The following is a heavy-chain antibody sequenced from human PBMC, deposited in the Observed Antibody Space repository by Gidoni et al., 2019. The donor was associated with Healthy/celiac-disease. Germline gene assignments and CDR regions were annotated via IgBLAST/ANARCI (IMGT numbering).Heavy chain of an antibody. V-gene: IGHV5-51*03. CDR3: ARGADRITIFGVVPGDAFDI. CDR1: GYSFTCYW. Sequence: EVQPLPSGAEVKKPGESLKISCKGSGYSFTCYWIGWVRQMPGKGLEWMWIIYPRDSYTRSSPSFQGQVTISADKSISTAYLQWSSLKASDTAMYYCARGADRITIFGVVPGDAFDIWGQGTMVTVSS. CDR2: IYPRDSYT. J-gene: IGHJ3*02. D-gene: IGHD3-3*01.